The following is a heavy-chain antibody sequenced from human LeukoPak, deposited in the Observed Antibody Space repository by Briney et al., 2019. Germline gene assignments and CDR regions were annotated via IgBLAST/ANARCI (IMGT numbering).Heavy chain of an antibody. D-gene: IGHD4-17*01. CDR2: IYIISGTT. CDR1: GYTFTGYY. Sequence: ASVKVSCKASGYTFTGYYMHWVRQAPGQGLEWMGIIYIISGTTIYAQNFLGRVTMTRDMSTSTVYMELSSLRSEVTAIFYCARSEMYGDYGCLDFWGQGTLVTVSS. J-gene: IGHJ4*02. CDR3: ARSEMYGDYGCLDF. V-gene: IGHV1-46*01.